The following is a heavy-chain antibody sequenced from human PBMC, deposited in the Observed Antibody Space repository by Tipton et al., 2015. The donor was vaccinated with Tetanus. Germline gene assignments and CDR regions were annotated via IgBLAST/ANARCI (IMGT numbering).Heavy chain of an antibody. Sequence: SLRLSCAASGFTFSSYWMSWVRQAPGKGLEWVANIKQDGSEKYYVDSVKGRFTISRDNAKNSLYLQMNSLRAEDTAVYYCARSAKFGSWYSSNYWGQGTLVTVSS. CDR3: ARSAKFGSWYSSNY. D-gene: IGHD6-19*01. CDR2: IKQDGSEK. CDR1: GFTFSSYW. V-gene: IGHV3-7*01. J-gene: IGHJ4*02.